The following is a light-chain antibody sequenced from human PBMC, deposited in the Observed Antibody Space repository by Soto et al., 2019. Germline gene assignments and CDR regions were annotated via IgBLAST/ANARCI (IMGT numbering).Light chain of an antibody. CDR1: QTIISY. Sequence: DIPMTQSPSSLSASVGDRVTITCRASQTIISYLNWFQQKPGKAPKLMIHSTSSLQSGVPLRFRGSGSGTDFTLTISSLQPEDFATYYCQQSYSVPLTFGGGTKVEIK. CDR2: STS. J-gene: IGKJ4*01. CDR3: QQSYSVPLT. V-gene: IGKV1-39*01.